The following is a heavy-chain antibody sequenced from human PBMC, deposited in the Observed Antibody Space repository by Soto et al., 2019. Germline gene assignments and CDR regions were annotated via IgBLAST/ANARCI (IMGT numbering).Heavy chain of an antibody. CDR2: IYYSGST. Sequence: PSETLSLTCTVSGGSISSGGYYWSWIRQHPGKGLEWIGYIYYSGSTYYNPSLKSRVTISVDTSKNQFSLKLSSVTAADTAVYYCARDGGYGTGSYGTNYYYYGMDVWGQGTTVT. D-gene: IGHD3-10*01. J-gene: IGHJ6*02. V-gene: IGHV4-31*03. CDR3: ARDGGYGTGSYGTNYYYYGMDV. CDR1: GGSISSGGYY.